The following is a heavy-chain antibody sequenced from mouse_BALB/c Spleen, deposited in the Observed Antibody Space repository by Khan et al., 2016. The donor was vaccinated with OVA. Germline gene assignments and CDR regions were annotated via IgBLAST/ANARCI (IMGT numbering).Heavy chain of an antibody. CDR3: ARRTTEYALDY. D-gene: IGHD2-14*01. J-gene: IGHJ4*01. V-gene: IGHV1-4*01. Sequence: VQLQQSGAELARPGASVKMSCKAPGYTFTSHTMHWVKQRPGQGLEWIGYINPRSGYTQYNQKFNDKATLTADISSSTAYMQLSSLTSEDSAVYYCARRTTEYALDYWGQGTSVTVSS. CDR2: INPRSGYT. CDR1: GYTFTSHT.